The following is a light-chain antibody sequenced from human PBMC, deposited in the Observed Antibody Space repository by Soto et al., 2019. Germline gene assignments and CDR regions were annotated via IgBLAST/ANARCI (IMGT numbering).Light chain of an antibody. J-gene: IGKJ3*01. CDR2: AAS. CDR3: QQRWT. CDR1: QTFSTS. Sequence: DFQMTQSPSSLSASVGDRVTITCRTSQTFSTSLNWYQHKPGQAPKHLIYAASNLQPGVPSRFSGSGSGTDFTLTISSLQPEDFATYYCQQRWTFGPGTTVDI. V-gene: IGKV1-39*01.